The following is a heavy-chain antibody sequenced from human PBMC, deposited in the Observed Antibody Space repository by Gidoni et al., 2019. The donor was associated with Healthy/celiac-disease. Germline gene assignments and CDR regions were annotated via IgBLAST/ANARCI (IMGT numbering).Heavy chain of an antibody. Sequence: QVQLVESGGGVVQPGRSLRLSCAAPGFTFSRYPLHWVRQAPGKGLQWVAVISYDGSNKYYADSVKGRFTISRDNSKNTLYLQMNSLRAEDTAVYYCARDGDSCSGGSCYYINWFDPWGQGTLVTVSS. V-gene: IGHV3-30-3*01. D-gene: IGHD2-15*01. J-gene: IGHJ5*02. CDR1: GFTFSRYP. CDR2: ISYDGSNK. CDR3: ARDGDSCSGGSCYYINWFDP.